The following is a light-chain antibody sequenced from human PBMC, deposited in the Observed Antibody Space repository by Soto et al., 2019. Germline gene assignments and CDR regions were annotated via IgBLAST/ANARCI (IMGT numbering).Light chain of an antibody. CDR3: SSYTSSSTLGGV. V-gene: IGLV2-14*01. J-gene: IGLJ1*01. CDR1: SRDVGGYNY. CDR2: DVS. Sequence: QSALTQPASVSGSPGQSITISCTGTSRDVGGYNYVSWYQQHPGKAPKLMIYDVSNRPSGVSNRFSGSKSGNTASLTISGLQAEDEADYYCSSYTSSSTLGGVFGTGTKVTVL.